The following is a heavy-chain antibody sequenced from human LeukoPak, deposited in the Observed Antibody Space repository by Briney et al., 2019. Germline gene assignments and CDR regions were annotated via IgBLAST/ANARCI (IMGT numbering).Heavy chain of an antibody. V-gene: IGHV3-33*08. D-gene: IGHD3-16*01. CDR3: ARDISARRLDV. Sequence: PGTSLRLSCAASGLTFSGHAMHWVRQAPGKGREWVAVIWYDGSNQYYADSVKGRYTISRDNSKNTLYLQMNSLRAEDTAVYYCARDISARRLDVWGKGTTVTVSS. CDR1: GLTFSGHA. CDR2: IWYDGSNQ. J-gene: IGHJ6*04.